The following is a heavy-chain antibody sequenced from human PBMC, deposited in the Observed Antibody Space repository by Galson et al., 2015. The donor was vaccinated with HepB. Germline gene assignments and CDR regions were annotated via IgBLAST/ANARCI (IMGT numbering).Heavy chain of an antibody. Sequence: SLRLSCAASGFTFSSYAMHWVRQAPGKGLEWVAVISYDGSNKYYADSVKGRFTISRDNSKNTLYLQMNSLRAEDTAVYYCAREGIVGALGAFDYWGQGTLVTVSS. D-gene: IGHD1-26*01. CDR2: ISYDGSNK. V-gene: IGHV3-30-3*01. CDR3: AREGIVGALGAFDY. CDR1: GFTFSSYA. J-gene: IGHJ4*02.